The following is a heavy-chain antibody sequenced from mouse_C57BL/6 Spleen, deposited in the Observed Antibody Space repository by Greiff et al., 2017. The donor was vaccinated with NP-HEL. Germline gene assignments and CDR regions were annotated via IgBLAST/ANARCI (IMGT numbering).Heavy chain of an antibody. D-gene: IGHD3-2*02. CDR1: GFTFSDYG. J-gene: IGHJ4*01. V-gene: IGHV5-17*01. Sequence: EVQRVESGGGLVKPGGSLKLSCAASGFTFSDYGMHWVRQAPEKGLEWVAYISSGSSTIYYADTVKGRFTISRDNAKNTLFLQMTSLRSEDTAMYYCARMAQATPMDYWGQGTSVTVSS. CDR2: ISSGSSTI. CDR3: ARMAQATPMDY.